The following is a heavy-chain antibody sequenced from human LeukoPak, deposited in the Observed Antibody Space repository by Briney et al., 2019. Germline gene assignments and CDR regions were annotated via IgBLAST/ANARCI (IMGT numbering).Heavy chain of an antibody. CDR1: GHTFTGYY. D-gene: IGHD5-18*01. J-gene: IGHJ4*02. CDR2: IIPIFGTA. Sequence: SVKVSCKASGHTFTGYYIHWVRQAPGQGLEWMGGIIPIFGTANYAQKFQGRVTITADESTSTAYMELSSLRSEDTAVYYCANGGIQLNWGQGTLVTVSS. CDR3: ANGGIQLN. V-gene: IGHV1-69*13.